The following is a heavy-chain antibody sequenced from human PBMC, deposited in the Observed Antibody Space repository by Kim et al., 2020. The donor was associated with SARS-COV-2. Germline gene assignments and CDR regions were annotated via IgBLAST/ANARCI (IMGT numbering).Heavy chain of an antibody. V-gene: IGHV3-53*01. D-gene: IGHD2-8*02. CDR3: ASSVTTTGGYDV. J-gene: IGHJ3*01. Sequence: SYADSVKGRFTISRDSATNTLYLQMGSLRAEDTAMFYCASSVTTTGGYDVWGQGTKVTVSS.